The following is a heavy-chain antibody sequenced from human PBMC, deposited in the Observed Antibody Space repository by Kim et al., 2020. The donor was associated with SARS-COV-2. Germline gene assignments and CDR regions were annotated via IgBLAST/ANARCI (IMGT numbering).Heavy chain of an antibody. CDR3: ARDHQYSVDY. J-gene: IGHJ4*02. CDR2: TYYRSKWYN. V-gene: IGHV6-1*01. D-gene: IGHD4-4*01. CDR1: GDNVSGDSVA. Sequence: SQTLSLTCVISGDNVSGDSVAWNWIRQSPSRGLECLGRTYYRSKWYNDYAVSVKGRITISPDTSKNQFSLLVNSVTPEDTAVYYCARDHQYSVDYWGQGTLVTVSS.